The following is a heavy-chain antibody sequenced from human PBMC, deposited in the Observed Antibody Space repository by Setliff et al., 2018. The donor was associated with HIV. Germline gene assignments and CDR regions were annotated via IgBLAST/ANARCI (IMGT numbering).Heavy chain of an antibody. CDR3: ARRAGSDYFTRFDY. J-gene: IGHJ4*02. CDR1: GDSINSGTYY. Sequence: SETLSLTCTVSGDSINSGTYYWSWIRQPAGKGLEWIGRLHLSGDTNYNPSLKSRVTMSIDTSKNQFSLKLSSVTAADTAVYYCARRAGSDYFTRFDYWGQGTLVTVS. D-gene: IGHD3-10*01. V-gene: IGHV4-61*02. CDR2: LHLSGDT.